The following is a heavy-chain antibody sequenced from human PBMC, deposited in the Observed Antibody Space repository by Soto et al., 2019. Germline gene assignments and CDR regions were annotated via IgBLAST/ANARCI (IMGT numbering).Heavy chain of an antibody. CDR1: GGSISSSSYY. V-gene: IGHV4-39*01. CDR3: ARLPRLHYLEYSYGMDV. CDR2: IYYSGST. J-gene: IGHJ6*02. D-gene: IGHD4-4*01. Sequence: PSETLSLTCTVSGGSISSSSYYWGWIRQPPGKGLEWIGSIYYSGSTYYNPSLKSRVTISVDMSKNQFSLKLSSVTAADTAVYCCARLPRLHYLEYSYGMDVWGQGTTVTVSS.